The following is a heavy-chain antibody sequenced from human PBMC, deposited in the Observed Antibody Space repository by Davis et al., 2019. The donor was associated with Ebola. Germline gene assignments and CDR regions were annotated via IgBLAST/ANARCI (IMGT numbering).Heavy chain of an antibody. J-gene: IGHJ4*02. D-gene: IGHD2-8*01. CDR3: ARDRIMVYAIAHLEFDY. Sequence: ASVKVSCKASGYTFTSYGISWVRQAPGQRLEWMGWINAGNGNTKYSQKFQGRVTITRDTSASTAYMELSSLRSEDTAVYYCARDRIMVYAIAHLEFDYWGQGTLVTVSS. CDR1: GYTFTSYG. CDR2: INAGNGNT. V-gene: IGHV1-3*01.